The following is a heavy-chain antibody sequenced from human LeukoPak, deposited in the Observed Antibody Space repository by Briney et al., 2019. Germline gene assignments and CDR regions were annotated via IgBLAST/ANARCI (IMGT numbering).Heavy chain of an antibody. V-gene: IGHV1-2*02. J-gene: IGHJ4*02. CDR1: GYTFTGYY. CDR3: AMHLYYSSTRCYGFHY. D-gene: IGHD2-2*01. Sequence: GASVKVSCKASGYTFTGYYMHWVRQAPGQGLEWMGWINPNSGGTNYAQKFQGGVIMTRDTSNSTAYMELSRLRSDDTAVYYCAMHLYYSSTRCYGFHYWGEGTLDPVSS. CDR2: INPNSGGT.